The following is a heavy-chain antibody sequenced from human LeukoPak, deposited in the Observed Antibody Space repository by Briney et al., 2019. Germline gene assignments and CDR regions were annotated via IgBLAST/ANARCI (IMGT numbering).Heavy chain of an antibody. CDR2: INHSGST. J-gene: IGHJ4*02. CDR3: ARGRYYGSGSDFDY. CDR1: GGSFSGYY. V-gene: IGHV4-34*01. Sequence: SXXLSLTCAVYGGSFSGYYWSWIRQPPGKGLEWIGEINHSGSTNYNPSLKSRVTISVDTSKNQFSLKLSSVTAADTAVYYCARGRYYGSGSDFDYWGQGTLVTVSS. D-gene: IGHD3-10*01.